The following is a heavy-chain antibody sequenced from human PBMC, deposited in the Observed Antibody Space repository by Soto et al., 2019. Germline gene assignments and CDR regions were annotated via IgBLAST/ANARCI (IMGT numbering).Heavy chain of an antibody. CDR2: ISGSGGST. D-gene: IGHD6-13*01. V-gene: IGHV3-23*01. J-gene: IGHJ4*02. CDR3: AKAGSSSWFHPYFDY. CDR1: GFTFSSYA. Sequence: PGGSLRLSCAASGFTFSSYAMSWVRQAPGKGLEWVSAISGSGGSTYYADSVKGRFTISRDNSKNTLYLQMNSLRAEDTAVYYCAKAGSSSWFHPYFDYWGQGTLVTVSS.